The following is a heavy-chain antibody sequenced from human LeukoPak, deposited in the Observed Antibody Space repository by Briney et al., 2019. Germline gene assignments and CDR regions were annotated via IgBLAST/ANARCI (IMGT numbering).Heavy chain of an antibody. CDR2: ISSSSSYI. V-gene: IGHV3-21*04. D-gene: IGHD2-2*01. CDR3: AKGGDYCSSTSCYAIRYYYYYMDV. Sequence: GGSLRLSCAASGFTFSSYSMNWVRQAPGKGLEWVSSISSSSSYIYYADSVKGRFTISRDNSKNTLYLQMNSLRAEDTAVYYCAKGGDYCSSTSCYAIRYYYYYMDVWGKGTTVTVSS. CDR1: GFTFSSYS. J-gene: IGHJ6*03.